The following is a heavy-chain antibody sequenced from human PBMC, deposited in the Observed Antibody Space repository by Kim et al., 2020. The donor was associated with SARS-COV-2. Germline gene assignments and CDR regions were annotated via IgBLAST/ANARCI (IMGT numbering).Heavy chain of an antibody. D-gene: IGHD3-9*01. V-gene: IGHV3-23*01. Sequence: VKGRFTISRDNSKNTLYRQMNSLRAEDTAVYYCAKAHGVYDILTVGFDYWGQGTLVTVSS. CDR3: AKAHGVYDILTVGFDY. J-gene: IGHJ4*02.